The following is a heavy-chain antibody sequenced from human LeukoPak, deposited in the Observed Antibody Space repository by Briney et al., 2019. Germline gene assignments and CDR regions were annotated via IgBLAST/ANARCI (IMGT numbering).Heavy chain of an antibody. CDR3: ARGGYSGYARFDY. Sequence: PGGSPRLSCAASGFTFSSYWMSWVRQAPGKGLEWVANIKQDGSEKYYVDSVKGRFTISRDNSKNTLYLQMNSLRAEDTAVYYCARGGYSGYARFDYWGQGTLVTVSS. V-gene: IGHV3-7*03. CDR1: GFTFSSYW. CDR2: IKQDGSEK. D-gene: IGHD5-12*01. J-gene: IGHJ4*02.